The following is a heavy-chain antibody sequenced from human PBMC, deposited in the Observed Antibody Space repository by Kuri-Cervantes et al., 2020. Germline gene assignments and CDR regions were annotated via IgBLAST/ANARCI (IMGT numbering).Heavy chain of an antibody. CDR3: ARGRGTYYDLSKHGFDP. CDR1: GGTFSSYA. CDR2: IIPIFGTA. D-gene: IGHD3-3*01. J-gene: IGHJ5*02. Sequence: SVKVSCKASGGTFSSYAISWVRQAPGQGLEWMGGIIPIFGTANYAQKFQGRVTITADESTSTAYMELSSLRSEGTAVYYCARGRGTYYDLSKHGFDPWGQGTLVTVSS. V-gene: IGHV1-69*13.